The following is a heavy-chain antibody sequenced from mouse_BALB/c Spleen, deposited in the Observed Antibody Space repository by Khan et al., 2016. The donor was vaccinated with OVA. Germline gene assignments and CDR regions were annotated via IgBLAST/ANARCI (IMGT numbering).Heavy chain of an antibody. Sequence: VQLQQSGPELVKPGASVKISCKASGYSFTGYFMNWVMQSHGKSLEWIGRINPHIGETFYNQKFKDKATLTVDESSSTAHMELRSLASEDSAVYYCARIYRSDFCYRGQGTNLT. CDR3: ARIYRSDFCY. CDR1: GYSFTGYF. V-gene: IGHV1-20*02. J-gene: IGHJ2*01. CDR2: INPHIGET. D-gene: IGHD1-1*01.